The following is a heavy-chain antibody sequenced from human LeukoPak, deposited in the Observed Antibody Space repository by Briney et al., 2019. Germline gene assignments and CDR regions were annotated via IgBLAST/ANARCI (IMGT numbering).Heavy chain of an antibody. CDR1: GGSFSGYY. J-gene: IGHJ5*02. CDR3: AREYIRYSNYGVGFDP. D-gene: IGHD4-11*01. Sequence: PSEXXSLTCAVYGGSFSGYYWSWIRQPPGKGLEWIGEINHSGSTNYNPSLTSGVTISVETTKNKFSLKPSSVTAADTAVYYCAREYIRYSNYGVGFDPWGQGTLVTVSS. V-gene: IGHV4-34*01. CDR2: INHSGST.